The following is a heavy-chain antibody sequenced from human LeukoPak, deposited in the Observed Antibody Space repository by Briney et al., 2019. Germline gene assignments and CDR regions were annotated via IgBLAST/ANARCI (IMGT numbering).Heavy chain of an antibody. CDR3: ARAPASYSGYDYYFDY. CDR1: GYTFTSYA. CDR2: INAGNGNT. D-gene: IGHD5-12*01. J-gene: IGHJ4*02. V-gene: IGHV1-3*01. Sequence: ASVKVSCKASGYTFTSYAMHWVRQAPGQRLEWMGWINAGNGNTKYSQKFQGRVTITRDTSAGTAYMELSSLRSEDTAVYYCARAPASYSGYDYYFDYWGQGTLVTVSS.